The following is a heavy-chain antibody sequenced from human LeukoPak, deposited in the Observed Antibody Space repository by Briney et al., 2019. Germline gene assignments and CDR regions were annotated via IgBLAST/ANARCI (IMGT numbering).Heavy chain of an antibody. D-gene: IGHD6-19*01. CDR3: AKDRTVAANRDYYMDV. CDR1: GFTFSNYG. V-gene: IGHV3-30*02. Sequence: GGSLRLSCAASGFTFSNYGMHRVRQAPGKGLEGVAYIRFDGSSQFYADSVKGRFTISRDNSKNTLYVQMNSLRPEDTAVYFCAKDRTVAANRDYYMDVWGKGTTVTVSS. CDR2: IRFDGSSQ. J-gene: IGHJ6*03.